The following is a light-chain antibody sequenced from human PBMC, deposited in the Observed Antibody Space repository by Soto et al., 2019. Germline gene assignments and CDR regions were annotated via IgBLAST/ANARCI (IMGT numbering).Light chain of an antibody. CDR2: EVN. Sequence: QSALTQPASVSGSPGQSITISCTGTSSDFGNYNLVSWYQQHPGKVPKLILFEVNKRPSGVSGRFSGSKSGNTASLTISGLQAEDEADYYCCSFNSYNTHVFGTGTKLTVL. CDR3: CSFNSYNTHV. J-gene: IGLJ1*01. V-gene: IGLV2-23*02. CDR1: SSDFGNYNL.